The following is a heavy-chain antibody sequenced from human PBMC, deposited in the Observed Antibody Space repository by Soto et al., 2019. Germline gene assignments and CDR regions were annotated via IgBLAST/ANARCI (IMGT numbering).Heavy chain of an antibody. CDR1: GFTFGNYA. Sequence: GGSLRLSCAASGFTFGNYAMNWVRQAPGKGLEWISSISDPGTSTYYANSVKGRLSMSRDNSKNTLFLQMNRLRADDTAVYFCAKSLVTPSDAFDLWGRGTLVTVSS. J-gene: IGHJ3*01. CDR2: ISDPGTST. D-gene: IGHD2-21*02. CDR3: AKSLVTPSDAFDL. V-gene: IGHV3-23*01.